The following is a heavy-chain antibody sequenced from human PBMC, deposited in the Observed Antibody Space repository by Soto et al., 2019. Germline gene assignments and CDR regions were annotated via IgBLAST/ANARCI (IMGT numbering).Heavy chain of an antibody. Sequence: PGGSLRLSCAASGFTFSNYGMHWVRQAPGKGLEWVAVISYDGSNKYYADYVKGRFTISRDNSKNTLYLQMNSLRAEDTAVYYCAKDHYNWNDRVNYYYMDVWGKGTTVTVSS. CDR2: ISYDGSNK. CDR1: GFTFSNYG. J-gene: IGHJ6*03. V-gene: IGHV3-30*18. CDR3: AKDHYNWNDRVNYYYMDV. D-gene: IGHD1-1*01.